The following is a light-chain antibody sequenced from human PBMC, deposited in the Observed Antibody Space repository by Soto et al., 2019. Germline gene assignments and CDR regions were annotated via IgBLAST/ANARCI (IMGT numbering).Light chain of an antibody. CDR2: DVN. J-gene: IGLJ3*02. CDR3: CSYAGDYTWV. CDR1: SNDIGGYNY. V-gene: IGLV2-11*01. Sequence: QSVLTQPRSVSGSPGQSVTISCTGTSNDIGGYNYVSWYQQHPDKAPKLMIYDVNKRPSGVPDRFSGSKSGNTASLTISGLQADDEADYYCCSYAGDYTWVFGGGTKLTVL.